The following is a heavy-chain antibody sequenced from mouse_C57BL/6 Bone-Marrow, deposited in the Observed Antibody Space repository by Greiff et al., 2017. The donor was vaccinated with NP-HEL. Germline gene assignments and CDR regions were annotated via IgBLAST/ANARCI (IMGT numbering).Heavy chain of an antibody. J-gene: IGHJ2*01. CDR1: GFTFSDYG. D-gene: IGHD2-3*01. Sequence: EVHLVESGGGLVKPGGSLKLSCAASGFTFSDYGMHWVRQAPEKGLEWVAYISSGSSTIYYADTVKGRFTISRDNAKNTLFLQMTSLRSEDTAMYYCARALMIFDYWGQGTTLTVSS. CDR3: ARALMIFDY. V-gene: IGHV5-17*01. CDR2: ISSGSSTI.